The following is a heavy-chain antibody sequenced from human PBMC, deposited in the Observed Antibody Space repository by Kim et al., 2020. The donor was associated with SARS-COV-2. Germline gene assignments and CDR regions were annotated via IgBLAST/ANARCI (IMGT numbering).Heavy chain of an antibody. Sequence: GGSLRPSCAASGFTFSNYSLNWVRQAPGKGLEWVSSISSTSSFIFYADSVRDRFTISRDNAKNTLSLQMNSLRGDDTAVYYCARARHLDHWGQGTLVTVS. CDR3: ARARHLDH. CDR1: GFTFSNYS. CDR2: ISSTSSFI. J-gene: IGHJ4*02. V-gene: IGHV3-21*06.